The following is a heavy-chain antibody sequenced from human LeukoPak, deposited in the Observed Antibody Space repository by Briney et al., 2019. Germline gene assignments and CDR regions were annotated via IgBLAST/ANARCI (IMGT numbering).Heavy chain of an antibody. J-gene: IGHJ4*02. CDR3: ARASRESSGCVDY. CDR2: ISSSGSYI. Sequence: PGGSLRLSCAASGFTFSSYTMNWVRQAPGKGLEWVSSISSSGSYIYYADSVRGRLTISRDNAKNSLYLQMNSLRAEDTAVYYCARASRESSGCVDYWGQGTLVTVSS. CDR1: GFTFSSYT. D-gene: IGHD3-10*01. V-gene: IGHV3-21*04.